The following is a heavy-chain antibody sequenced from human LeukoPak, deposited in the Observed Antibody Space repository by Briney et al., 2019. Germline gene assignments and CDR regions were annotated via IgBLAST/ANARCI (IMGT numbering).Heavy chain of an antibody. CDR3: ASPKDSSGYYPYYYYYMDV. J-gene: IGHJ6*03. CDR2: IYYSGST. V-gene: IGHV4-59*08. D-gene: IGHD3-22*01. Sequence: SETLSLTCTVSGGSISSYYWSWIRQPPGKGLEWIGYIYYSGSTNYNPSLKSRVTISVDTSKNQFSLKLSSVTAADTAVYYCASPKDSSGYYPYYYYYMDVWGKGTTVTVSS. CDR1: GGSISSYY.